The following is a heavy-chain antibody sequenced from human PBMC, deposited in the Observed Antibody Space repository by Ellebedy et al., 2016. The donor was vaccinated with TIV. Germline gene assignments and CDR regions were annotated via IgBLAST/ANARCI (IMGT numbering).Heavy chain of an antibody. CDR1: GFTVTSNY. CDR3: AGETLNDVDLKVWGVFDI. V-gene: IGHV3-66*01. D-gene: IGHD1-1*01. CDR2: ISVGGST. Sequence: GGSLRLSCTVSGFTVTSNYMSWVRKAPGKGLEWVSAISVGGSTYYADSVKGSFNISRDNSRNTLYLQMNSLRAEDTAVYYCAGETLNDVDLKVWGVFDIWGQGTMVAVSS. J-gene: IGHJ3*02.